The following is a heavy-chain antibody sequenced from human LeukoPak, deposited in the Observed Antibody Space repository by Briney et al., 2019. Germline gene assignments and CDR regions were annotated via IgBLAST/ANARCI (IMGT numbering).Heavy chain of an antibody. V-gene: IGHV3-74*01. D-gene: IGHD2-8*02. Sequence: GGSLRLSCAASGFTFSSYWMHWVRHAPGKGLVWVSRINSDGSSTSYADSVKGRFTISRDNAKNTLYLQMNSLRVEDTAVYHCAKGGVYSTGLDYWGQGTLVTVSS. CDR3: AKGGVYSTGLDY. CDR2: INSDGSST. J-gene: IGHJ4*02. CDR1: GFTFSSYW.